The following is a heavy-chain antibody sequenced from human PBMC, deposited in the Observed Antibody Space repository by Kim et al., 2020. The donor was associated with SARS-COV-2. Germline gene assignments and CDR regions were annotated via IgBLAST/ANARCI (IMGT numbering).Heavy chain of an antibody. D-gene: IGHD5-12*01. J-gene: IGHJ6*02. V-gene: IGHV3-30*01. CDR3: ARDWFGYSGYYGMDV. Sequence: DSVKGRFTISRDNSKNTLYLQMNSLRAEDTAVYYCARDWFGYSGYYGMDVWGQGTTVTVSS.